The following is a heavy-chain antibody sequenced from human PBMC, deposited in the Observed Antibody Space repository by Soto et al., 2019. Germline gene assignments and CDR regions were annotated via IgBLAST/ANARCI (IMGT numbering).Heavy chain of an antibody. CDR3: AASPDYGPQFDF. V-gene: IGHV3-7*01. J-gene: IGHJ4*02. CDR2: IKHDGSEK. Sequence: GGSLRLSCAASGFTFSSYGINWVRQAPGKGLEWVADIKHDGSEKYYVDSVKGRFTISRDSAKNSVYLQMHSLRAEDTAVYYCAASPDYGPQFDFWGQGSLVTVSS. CDR1: GFTFSSYG. D-gene: IGHD4-17*01.